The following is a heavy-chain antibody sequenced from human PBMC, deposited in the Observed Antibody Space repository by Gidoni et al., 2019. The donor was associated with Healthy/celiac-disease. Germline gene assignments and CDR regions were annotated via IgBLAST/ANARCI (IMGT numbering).Heavy chain of an antibody. Sequence: EVQLVESGGGLVQPGRSLRLSCTASGFTFGDYAMSWFRQAPGKGLEWVGFIRSKAYGGTTEYAASVKGRFTISRDDSKSIAYLQMNSLKTEDTAVYYCTRAPRIMYSSAANWFDPWGQGTLVTVSS. CDR2: IRSKAYGGTT. J-gene: IGHJ5*02. V-gene: IGHV3-49*03. CDR3: TRAPRIMYSSAANWFDP. CDR1: GFTFGDYA. D-gene: IGHD6-25*01.